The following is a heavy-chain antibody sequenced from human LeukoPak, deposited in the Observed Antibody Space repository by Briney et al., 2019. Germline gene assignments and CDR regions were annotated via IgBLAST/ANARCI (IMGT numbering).Heavy chain of an antibody. CDR1: GFSVSSNY. Sequence: GGSLRLSCAASGFSVSSNYMSWVRQAPGKGLEWVSVIYSGGNTYYADSVKGRFTISRDNSKNSLYLQMNSLRTEDTALYHCAKDIELWGQTYGMDVWGQGTTVTVSS. D-gene: IGHD2-8*01. CDR2: IYSGGNT. V-gene: IGHV3-53*05. J-gene: IGHJ6*02. CDR3: AKDIELWGQTYGMDV.